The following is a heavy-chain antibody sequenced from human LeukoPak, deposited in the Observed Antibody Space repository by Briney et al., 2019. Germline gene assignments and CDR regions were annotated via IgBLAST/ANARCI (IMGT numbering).Heavy chain of an antibody. CDR3: ARDLGYCTNGVCHTRFDY. CDR1: GFTFSSSA. J-gene: IGHJ4*02. CDR2: ISNNGGYT. V-gene: IGHV3-23*01. Sequence: GGSLRLSCAASGFTFSSSAMSWVRQAPGKGLEWVSAISNNGGYTYYADSVQGRFTISRDNSKSTLCLQMNSLRAEDTAVYYCARDLGYCTNGVCHTRFDYWGQGTLVAVSS. D-gene: IGHD2-8*01.